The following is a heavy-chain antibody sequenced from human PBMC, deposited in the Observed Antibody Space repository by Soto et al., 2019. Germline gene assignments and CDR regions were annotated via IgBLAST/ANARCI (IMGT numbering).Heavy chain of an antibody. CDR3: AILKYYYDSSGYPDAFDI. CDR2: IIPIFGTA. Sequence: QVQLVQSGAEVKKPGSSVKVSCKASGGTFSSYAISWVRQAPGQGLEWMGGIIPIFGTANYAQKFQGRVTITADESTSTAYMELSSLRSEDTDVYYCAILKYYYDSSGYPDAFDIWGQGTMVTVSS. D-gene: IGHD3-22*01. V-gene: IGHV1-69*12. J-gene: IGHJ3*02. CDR1: GGTFSSYA.